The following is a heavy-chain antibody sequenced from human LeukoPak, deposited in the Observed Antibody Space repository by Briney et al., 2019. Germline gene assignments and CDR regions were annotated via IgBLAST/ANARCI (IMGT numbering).Heavy chain of an antibody. J-gene: IGHJ4*02. D-gene: IGHD3-16*01. CDR2: ISSSSSTI. CDR3: AKHLADSTASFDC. Sequence: TGGSLRLSCAASGFTFSSYSMNWVRQAPGKGLEWVSYISSSSSTIYYADSVKGRFTISRDNAKNSLYLQMNSLRAEDTAIYYCAKHLADSTASFDCWGQGTLVIVSS. V-gene: IGHV3-48*04. CDR1: GFTFSSYS.